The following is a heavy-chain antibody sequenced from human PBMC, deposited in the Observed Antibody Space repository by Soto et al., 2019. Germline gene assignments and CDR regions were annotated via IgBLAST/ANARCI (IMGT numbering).Heavy chain of an antibody. Sequence: ASVKVSCKAAGYTFSAYTMNWVRQAPGQSLEWMGWINVGSGNTRYSQNFQGRVSITRDTSASTVYMELTGLKSEDTAMYYCARDTETLGPRANDALDIWGQGTMVTVS. CDR2: INVGSGNT. V-gene: IGHV1-3*01. CDR1: GYTFSAYT. CDR3: ARDTETLGPRANDALDI. D-gene: IGHD3-3*02. J-gene: IGHJ3*02.